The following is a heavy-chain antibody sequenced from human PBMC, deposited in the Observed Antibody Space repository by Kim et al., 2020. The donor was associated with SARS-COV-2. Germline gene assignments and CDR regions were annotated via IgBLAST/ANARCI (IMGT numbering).Heavy chain of an antibody. CDR2: ISGSGGST. Sequence: GGSLRLSCAASGFTFSSYAMSWVRQAPGKGLEWVSAISGSGGSTYYADSVKGRFTISIDNSKNTLYLQMNSLRAEDTAVYYCAKRAVRGVIITSPFDYWGQGTLVTVSS. CDR3: AKRAVRGVIITSPFDY. CDR1: GFTFSSYA. J-gene: IGHJ4*02. V-gene: IGHV3-23*01. D-gene: IGHD3-10*01.